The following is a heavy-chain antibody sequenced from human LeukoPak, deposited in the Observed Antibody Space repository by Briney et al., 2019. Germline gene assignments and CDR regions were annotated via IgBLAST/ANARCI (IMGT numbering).Heavy chain of an antibody. D-gene: IGHD6-25*01. CDR2: ISSSGTTI. CDR3: ARDSGGYDFDY. Sequence: PGGSLRLSCAAYGFTLSSYEMNWVRRAPGKGLEWVSYISSSGTTIYYGDSVKGRFTISRDNAKNSLYLQMNSLRADDTGVYYCARDSGGYDFDYWGQGTLVTVSS. J-gene: IGHJ4*02. V-gene: IGHV3-48*03. CDR1: GFTLSSYE.